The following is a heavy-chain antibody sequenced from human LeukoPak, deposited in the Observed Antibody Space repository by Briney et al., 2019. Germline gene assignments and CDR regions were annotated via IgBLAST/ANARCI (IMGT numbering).Heavy chain of an antibody. CDR2: IYSTGRT. CDR1: GASISSDNYY. V-gene: IGHV4-61*02. D-gene: IGHD3-22*01. J-gene: IGHJ5*02. Sequence: SETLSLTCTVSGASISSDNYYWSWIRQPAGKRLEWIGRIYSTGRTNYNPSLQSRVAISIDTSKNQFSLNLNSVTAADTAVYYCTRGIDSRGYQYKGFDPWGQGTLVTVSA. CDR3: TRGIDSRGYQYKGFDP.